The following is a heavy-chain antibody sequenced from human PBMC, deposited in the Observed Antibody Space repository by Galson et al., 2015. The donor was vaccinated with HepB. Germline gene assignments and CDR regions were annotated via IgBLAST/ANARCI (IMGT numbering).Heavy chain of an antibody. CDR1: GFTFHNYW. J-gene: IGHJ4*02. V-gene: IGHV3-7*01. D-gene: IGHD4-17*01. CDR2: MKQDEGEN. CDR3: YDGHYSGR. Sequence: SLRLSCAASGFTFHNYWMNWVRHTPGKGLEWVASMKQDEGENHYLEVVRGGFTISGDAATNSLLLQMNSLRAEDTAVYHCYDGHYSGRWGRGTQVTVSS.